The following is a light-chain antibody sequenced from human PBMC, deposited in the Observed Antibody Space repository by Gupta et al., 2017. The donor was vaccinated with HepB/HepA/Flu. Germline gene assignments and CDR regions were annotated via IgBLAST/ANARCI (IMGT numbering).Light chain of an antibody. Sequence: EIVLTQSPDTLSLSPGERATLSCRASQSVSSSYLAWYQQKPGQAPRLLSYGASSRATGIPDRFSGSGSGTDFTLTISRLEPEDFAVYYCQQYGSSPLTFGGGTKVEIK. J-gene: IGKJ4*01. CDR1: QSVSSSY. V-gene: IGKV3-20*01. CDR2: GAS. CDR3: QQYGSSPLT.